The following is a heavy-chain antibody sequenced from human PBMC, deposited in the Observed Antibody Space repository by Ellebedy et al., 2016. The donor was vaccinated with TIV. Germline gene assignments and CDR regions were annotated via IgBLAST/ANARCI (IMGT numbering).Heavy chain of an antibody. J-gene: IGHJ3*02. Sequence: MPSETLSLTCTVSGGSISPYYWSWTRQPPGKGLEWIGYISYSGSTNYNPSLQSRVTISVDTPKNQFSLKLTSVTAADTAVYYCARVVWQLPVSYALDIWGQGTMVTVSS. D-gene: IGHD2-15*01. CDR1: GGSISPYY. CDR3: ARVVWQLPVSYALDI. V-gene: IGHV4-59*01. CDR2: ISYSGST.